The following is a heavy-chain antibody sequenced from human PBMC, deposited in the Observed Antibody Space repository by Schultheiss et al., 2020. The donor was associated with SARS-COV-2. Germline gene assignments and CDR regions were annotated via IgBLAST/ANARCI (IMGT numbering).Heavy chain of an antibody. CDR2: IYHSGST. D-gene: IGHD6-19*01. Sequence: SETLSLTCTVSGGSISSSSYYWGWIRQPPGKGLEWIGYIYHSGSTYYNPSLKSRVTISVDRSKNQFSLKLSSVTAADTAVYYCARVPLLAGSGWYVDYWGQGTLVTVSS. J-gene: IGHJ4*02. CDR1: GGSISSSSYY. V-gene: IGHV4-39*07. CDR3: ARVPLLAGSGWYVDY.